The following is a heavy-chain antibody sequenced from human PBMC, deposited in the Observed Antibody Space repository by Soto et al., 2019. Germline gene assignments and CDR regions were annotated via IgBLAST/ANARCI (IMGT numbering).Heavy chain of an antibody. J-gene: IGHJ6*02. Sequence: AGGSLRRTCSASGFTCSNAWMSWFRQAPGKGLEWVGRIKSKTDGGTTDYAAPVKGRFTISRDDSKNTLYLQMNSLKTEDTAVYYCTTDWYVLLWFGEFHDPGYYGMHVWGQGTTVTVSS. V-gene: IGHV3-15*01. D-gene: IGHD3-10*01. CDR3: TTDWYVLLWFGEFHDPGYYGMHV. CDR2: IKSKTDGGTT. CDR1: GFTCSNAW.